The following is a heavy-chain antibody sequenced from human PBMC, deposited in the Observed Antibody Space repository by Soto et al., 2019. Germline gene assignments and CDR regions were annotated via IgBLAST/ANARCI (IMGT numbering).Heavy chain of an antibody. D-gene: IGHD3-3*01. Sequence: PGGSLRLSCAASGFTFSSYGMHWVRQAPGKGLEWVAVIWYDGSNKYYADSVKGRFTISRDNSKNTLYLQMNSLRAEDTAVYYCARGLAAKITIFGVALDAFDIWGQGTMVTVSS. V-gene: IGHV3-33*01. CDR1: GFTFSSYG. J-gene: IGHJ3*02. CDR2: IWYDGSNK. CDR3: ARGLAAKITIFGVALDAFDI.